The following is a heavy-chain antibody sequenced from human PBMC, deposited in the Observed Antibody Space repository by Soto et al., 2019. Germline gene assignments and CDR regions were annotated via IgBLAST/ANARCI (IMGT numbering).Heavy chain of an antibody. CDR2: IYWDDDK. CDR1: GFSLSTTGVG. J-gene: IGHJ4*02. V-gene: IGHV2-5*02. Sequence: QITLKESGPTLVKPTQTLTLTCTFSGFSLSTTGVGVGWIRQPPGKALEWLALIYWDDDKRYSPSLESRLTITKDNSKNQVVLTMTNVDPLDTATYYCAHRREYCSGRSCYSHIVDYWGQGTLVTVSS. CDR3: AHRREYCSGRSCYSHIVDY. D-gene: IGHD2-15*01.